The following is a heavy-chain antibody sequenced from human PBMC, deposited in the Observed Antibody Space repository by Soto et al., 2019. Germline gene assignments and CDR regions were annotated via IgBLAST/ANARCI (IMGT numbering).Heavy chain of an antibody. CDR3: ASLGELSLTYYYYGMDV. CDR2: INPNSGGT. V-gene: IGHV1-2*02. Sequence: ASVEVSCKASGYTFTGCYMHWVRQAPGQGLEWMGWINPNSGGTNYAQRFQGRVTMTRDTSISTAYMELSRLRSDDTAVYYCASLGELSLTYYYYGMDVWGQGTTVTVSS. J-gene: IGHJ6*02. D-gene: IGHD3-16*02. CDR1: GYTFTGCY.